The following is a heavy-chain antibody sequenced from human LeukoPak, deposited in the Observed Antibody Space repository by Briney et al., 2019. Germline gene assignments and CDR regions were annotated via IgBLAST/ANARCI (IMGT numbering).Heavy chain of an antibody. Sequence: PGGSLRLSCAASGFTFSSYAMSWVRQAPGKGLEWVSAISGSGGSTYYADSVKGRFTISRDNSKNTLYLQMNSLRAEDTAVYYCAKDCHPNDYYYDSSGYWGQGTLVTVSS. CDR3: AKDCHPNDYYYDSSGY. V-gene: IGHV3-23*01. CDR2: ISGSGGST. J-gene: IGHJ4*02. D-gene: IGHD3-22*01. CDR1: GFTFSSYA.